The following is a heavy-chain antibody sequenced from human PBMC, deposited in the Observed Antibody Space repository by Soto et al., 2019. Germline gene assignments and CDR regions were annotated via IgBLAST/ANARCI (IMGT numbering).Heavy chain of an antibody. D-gene: IGHD3-22*01. CDR2: IWYDGSNK. J-gene: IGHJ4*02. CDR1: GFTFSSYG. CDR3: ARDLYPRAYYYDSSGHSPPGY. V-gene: IGHV3-33*01. Sequence: GGSLRLSCAASGFTFSSYGMHWVRQAPGKGLEWVAVIWYDGSNKYYADSVKGRFTISRDNSKNTLYLQMNSLRAEDTAVYYCARDLYPRAYYYDSSGHSPPGYWGQGTLVTVSS.